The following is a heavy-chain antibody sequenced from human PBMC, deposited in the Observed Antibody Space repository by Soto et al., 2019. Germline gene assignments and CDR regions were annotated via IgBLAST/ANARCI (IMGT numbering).Heavy chain of an antibody. CDR3: ARDRAKYYYGSGSYYNRYYYYGMDV. CDR1: GGTFSSYA. J-gene: IGHJ6*02. CDR2: IIPIFGTA. Sequence: QVQLVQSGAEVKKPGSSVKVSCKASGGTFSSYAISWVRQAPGQGLEWMGGIIPIFGTANYAQKFQGRVTITADESTSPAYMELSSLRAEDTAVYYCARDRAKYYYGSGSYYNRYYYYGMDVWGQGTTVTVSS. D-gene: IGHD3-10*01. V-gene: IGHV1-69*01.